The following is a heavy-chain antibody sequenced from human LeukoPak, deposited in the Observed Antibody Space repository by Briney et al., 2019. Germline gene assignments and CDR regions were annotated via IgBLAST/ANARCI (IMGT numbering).Heavy chain of an antibody. D-gene: IGHD3-10*01. CDR2: ISSSGSNI. Sequence: PGGSLRLSCAASGFTFSSYEMNWVRQAPGKGLEWVSYISSSGSNIFYADSVKGRFTISRDNSKNTLYLQMNSLRAEDTAVYYCAKDRNFGSGSYYLFDYWGQGALVTVSS. J-gene: IGHJ4*02. V-gene: IGHV3-48*03. CDR1: GFTFSSYE. CDR3: AKDRNFGSGSYYLFDY.